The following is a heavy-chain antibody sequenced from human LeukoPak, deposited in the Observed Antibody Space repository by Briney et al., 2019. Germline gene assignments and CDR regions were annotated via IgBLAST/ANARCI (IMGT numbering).Heavy chain of an antibody. D-gene: IGHD4-17*01. V-gene: IGHV4-34*01. CDR1: GGSFSGYY. CDR3: VRHARGYGDYEATNDY. CDR2: INHSGST. Sequence: PSETLSLTCAVYGGSFSGYYWSWIRQPPGKGLEWIGEINHSGSTNYNPSLKSRVTISVDMSKNQFSLKLSSVTAADTAVYYCVRHARGYGDYEATNDYWGQGTLVTVSS. J-gene: IGHJ4*02.